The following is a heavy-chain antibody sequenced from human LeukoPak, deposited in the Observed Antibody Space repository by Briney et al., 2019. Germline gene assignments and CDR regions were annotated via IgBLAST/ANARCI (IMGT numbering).Heavy chain of an antibody. V-gene: IGHV3-48*04. CDR3: ARDAGFQH. Sequence: GGSLRLSCAASGFTFSSYSMNWVRQAPGKGLEWVSYISSSSSTIYYADSVKGRFTISRDNAKNSLYLQMNSLRAEDTAVYYCARDAGFQHWGQGTLVTVSS. CDR1: GFTFSSYS. J-gene: IGHJ1*01. CDR2: ISSSSSTI.